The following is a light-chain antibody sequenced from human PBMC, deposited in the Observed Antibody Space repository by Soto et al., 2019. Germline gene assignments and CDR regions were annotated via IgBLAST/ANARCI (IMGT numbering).Light chain of an antibody. CDR3: QQYNSYWT. Sequence: DIQLTQSPSFLSASVGDRVTITCRASQSISSWLAWYQQKPGKAPKLLIYDASSLESGVPSRFSGGGSGTEFTLTISSLQPDDFATYYCQQYNSYWTFGQGTKVDIK. CDR1: QSISSW. V-gene: IGKV1-5*01. J-gene: IGKJ1*01. CDR2: DAS.